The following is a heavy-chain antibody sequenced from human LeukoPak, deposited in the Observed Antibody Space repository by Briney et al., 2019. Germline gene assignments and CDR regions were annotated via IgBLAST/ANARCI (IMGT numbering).Heavy chain of an antibody. Sequence: GGSLRLSCTASGFTFGDYAMSWVRQAPGKGLEWVGFIRSNAYGGTTNYAASVEDRFTISRDDSKNIVYLQMNSLRTDDTAVYYCNRDRFLTRAYYGALDIWGQGTKVTVS. CDR3: NRDRFLTRAYYGALDI. CDR2: IRSNAYGGTT. CDR1: GFTFGDYA. J-gene: IGHJ3*02. D-gene: IGHD1-26*01. V-gene: IGHV3-49*04.